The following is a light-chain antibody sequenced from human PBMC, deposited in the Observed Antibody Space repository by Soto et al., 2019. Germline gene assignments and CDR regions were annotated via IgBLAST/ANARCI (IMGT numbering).Light chain of an antibody. Sequence: QSVLTQSPSASGTPGQRVTMSCSGSRSNIGSHTVNWHQQVPGTAPKLLIYSNNERPSGVPDRFSGSKSGTSASLAISGLQSGDEADYYCAAWDDSLNGVIFGGGTKVTVL. V-gene: IGLV1-44*01. CDR3: AAWDDSLNGVI. CDR2: SNN. J-gene: IGLJ2*01. CDR1: RSNIGSHT.